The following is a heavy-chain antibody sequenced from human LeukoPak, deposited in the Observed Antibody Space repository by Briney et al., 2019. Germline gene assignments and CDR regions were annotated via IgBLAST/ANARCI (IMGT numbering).Heavy chain of an antibody. CDR1: NYTFTSYG. Sequence: ASVKVSCKASNYTFTSYGISWVRQAPGQGLEWMGWINAYNGNTNYAQMLQGRVTMTTDTSTTTAYMELRSLRSDDTAVYYCARWAGRLISSSWLEYWGQGTLVTVSS. CDR3: ARWAGRLISSSWLEY. J-gene: IGHJ4*02. V-gene: IGHV1-18*01. CDR2: INAYNGNT. D-gene: IGHD6-13*01.